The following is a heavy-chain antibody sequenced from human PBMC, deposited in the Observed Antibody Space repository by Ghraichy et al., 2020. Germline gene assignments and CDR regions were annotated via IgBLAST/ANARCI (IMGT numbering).Heavy chain of an antibody. Sequence: SLRLSCEASGFTFSHHGMHWVRQAPGKGLEWVAVVSSAGSVTYYADSVKGRFTISRDNAKNSLYLQMNSLRTEDTAVYFCAKEGTLGVYSFDFWGQGTLVTVSS. J-gene: IGHJ4*02. CDR3: AKEGTLGVYSFDF. D-gene: IGHD3-10*01. CDR1: GFTFSHHG. CDR2: VSSAGSVT. V-gene: IGHV3-30*18.